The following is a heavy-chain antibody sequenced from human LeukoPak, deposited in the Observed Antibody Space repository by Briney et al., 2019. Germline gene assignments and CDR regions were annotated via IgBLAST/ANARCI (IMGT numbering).Heavy chain of an antibody. CDR2: IIPIFGTA. V-gene: IGHV1-69*13. J-gene: IGHJ4*02. Sequence: ASVKVSCKASGGTFSSYAISWVRQAPGQGLEWMGGIIPIFGTANYAQKFQGRVTITADESTSTAYMELSSLRSEDTVVYYCARGLVVVPAAYDYWGQGTLVTVSS. D-gene: IGHD2-2*01. CDR3: ARGLVVVPAAYDY. CDR1: GGTFSSYA.